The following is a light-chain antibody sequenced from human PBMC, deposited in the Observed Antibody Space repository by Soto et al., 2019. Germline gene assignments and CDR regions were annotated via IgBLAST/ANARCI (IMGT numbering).Light chain of an antibody. CDR2: DVS. CDR3: TSYGGSNNLI. J-gene: IGLJ2*01. Sequence: QSALTQPPCASGSRGQSVTISCTGTSSDVGGYNYVSWYQQHPGKAPKVMIYDVSKRPSGVPDRFSGSKSGNTASLTVSGLQAEDEADYYCTSYGGSNNLIFGGGTKLTVL. CDR1: SSDVGGYNY. V-gene: IGLV2-8*01.